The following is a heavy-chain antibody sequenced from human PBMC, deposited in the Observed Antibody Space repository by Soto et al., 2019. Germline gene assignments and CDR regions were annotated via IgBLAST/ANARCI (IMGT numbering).Heavy chain of an antibody. CDR1: GYTFTSYA. J-gene: IGHJ5*02. D-gene: IGHD3-3*01. CDR2: INAGNGNT. Sequence: ASVKVSCKASGYTFTSYAMHCVRQAPGQRLEWMGWINAGNGNTKYSQKFQGRVTITRDTSASTAYMELSSLRSEDTAVYYCARGPLRFLEWSNWFDPWGQGTLVTVSS. V-gene: IGHV1-3*01. CDR3: ARGPLRFLEWSNWFDP.